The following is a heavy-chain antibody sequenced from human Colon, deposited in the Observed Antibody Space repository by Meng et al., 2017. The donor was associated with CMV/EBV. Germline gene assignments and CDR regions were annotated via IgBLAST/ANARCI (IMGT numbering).Heavy chain of an antibody. J-gene: IGHJ3*02. CDR1: FSFSDYY. CDR3: ASGKFDLERSPDGFDI. Sequence: FSFSDYYVTWIRQAPGKGLEWIAYSDIGNSFIYYADSVKGRFTISRDNAKKSLFLQMKSLRVEDTAVYYCASGKFDLERSPDGFDIWGQGTMVTVSS. D-gene: IGHD3-3*01. V-gene: IGHV3-11*01. CDR2: SDIGNSFI.